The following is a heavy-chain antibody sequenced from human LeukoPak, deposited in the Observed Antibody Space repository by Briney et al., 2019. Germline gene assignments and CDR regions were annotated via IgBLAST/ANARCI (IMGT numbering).Heavy chain of an antibody. D-gene: IGHD5-18*01. CDR3: ARDLRNQNRSPRGYSYGINY. J-gene: IGHJ4*02. CDR1: GYTFSGYY. V-gene: IGHV1-2*02. Sequence: GASVKVSCKASGYTFSGYYIHWVRQAPGQGPEWMGWMNPNSGDTNSAQKFQGRVTMTRDTSISTAYMELSRLRSDDTAVYYCARDLRNQNRSPRGYSYGINYWGQGTLVTVSS. CDR2: MNPNSGDT.